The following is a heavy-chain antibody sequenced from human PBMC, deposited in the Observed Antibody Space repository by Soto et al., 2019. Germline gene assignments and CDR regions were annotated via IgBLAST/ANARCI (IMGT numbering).Heavy chain of an antibody. CDR3: ARGVDGDILAGYYTGDHFDY. D-gene: IGHD3-9*01. CDR2: ISYDGSNK. CDR1: GFTFSSYA. V-gene: IGHV3-30-3*01. Sequence: QVQLVESGGGVVQPGRSLRLSCAASGFTFSSYAMHWVRQAPGKGLEWVAVISYDGSNKYYADSVKGRFTISRDNSKNTLYLQMNSVRAEDTAVYYCARGVDGDILAGYYTGDHFDYWGQGTLFTVSS. J-gene: IGHJ4*02.